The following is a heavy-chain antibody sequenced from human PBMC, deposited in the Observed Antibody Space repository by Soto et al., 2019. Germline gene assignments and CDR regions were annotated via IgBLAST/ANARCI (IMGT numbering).Heavy chain of an antibody. Sequence: SETLSLTCTVSGGSISSYYWSWIRQPPGKGLEWIGYIYYSGSTNYNPSLKSRVTISVDTSKNQFSLKLSSVTAADTAVYYCARGAQPDIVATIYYFDYWGQGTLVTVSS. CDR1: GGSISSYY. CDR3: ARGAQPDIVATIYYFDY. CDR2: IYYSGST. D-gene: IGHD5-12*01. J-gene: IGHJ4*02. V-gene: IGHV4-59*01.